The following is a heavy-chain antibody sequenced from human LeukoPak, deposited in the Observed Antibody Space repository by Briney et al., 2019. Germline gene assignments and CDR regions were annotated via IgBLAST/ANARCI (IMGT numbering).Heavy chain of an antibody. CDR2: INPNSGGT. J-gene: IGHJ4*02. Sequence: ASVKVSCKASGYTFTGYYMHWVRQAPGQGLEWMGWINPNSGGTNCAQKFQGRVTMTRDTSISTAYMELSRLRSDDTAVYYCARALVRGVIIGYFDYWGQGTLVTVSS. V-gene: IGHV1-2*02. D-gene: IGHD3-10*01. CDR3: ARALVRGVIIGYFDY. CDR1: GYTFTGYY.